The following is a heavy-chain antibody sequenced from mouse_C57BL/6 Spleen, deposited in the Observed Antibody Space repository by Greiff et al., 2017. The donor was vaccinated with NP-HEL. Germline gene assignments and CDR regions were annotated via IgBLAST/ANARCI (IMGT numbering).Heavy chain of an antibody. CDR3: ARTVVARRDWYFDV. CDR1: GYTFTDYN. D-gene: IGHD1-1*01. V-gene: IGHV1-22*01. Sequence: EVQLQQSGPELVKPGASVKMSCKASGYTFTDYNMHWVKQSHGKSLEWIGYINPNNGGTSYNQKFKGKATLTVNKSSSTAYMELRSLTSEDSAVYYCARTVVARRDWYFDVWGTGTTVTVSS. CDR2: INPNNGGT. J-gene: IGHJ1*03.